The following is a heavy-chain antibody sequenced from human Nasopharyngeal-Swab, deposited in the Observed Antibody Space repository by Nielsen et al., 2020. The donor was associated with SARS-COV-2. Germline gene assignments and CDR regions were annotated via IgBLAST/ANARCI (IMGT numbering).Heavy chain of an antibody. CDR3: ARDRSNWGSYYYYYGMDV. J-gene: IGHJ6*02. V-gene: IGHV3-21*01. Sequence: GGSLRLSCAASGFTFSTYSMSWVRKAPGKGLEWVSSISSSSTYIYYADSVKGRFTISRDNAKNSLYLQMSILRAEDTAVYYCARDRSNWGSYYYYYGMDVWGQGTTVTVSS. CDR2: ISSSSTYI. CDR1: GFTFSTYS. D-gene: IGHD7-27*01.